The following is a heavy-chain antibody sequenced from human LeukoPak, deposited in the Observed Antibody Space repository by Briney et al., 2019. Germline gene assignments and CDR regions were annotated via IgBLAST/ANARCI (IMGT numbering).Heavy chain of an antibody. D-gene: IGHD2-2*02. CDR3: ARGVVVPAAIGYYYMDV. V-gene: IGHV1-69*13. CDR2: IIPIFGTA. CDR1: GGTFSSYA. Sequence: AASVKVSCKASGGTFSSYAISWVRQAPGQGLEWMGGIIPIFGTANYAQKFQGRVTITADESTSTVYMELSSLRSEDTAVYYCARGVVVPAAIGYYYMDVWGKGTTVTVSS. J-gene: IGHJ6*03.